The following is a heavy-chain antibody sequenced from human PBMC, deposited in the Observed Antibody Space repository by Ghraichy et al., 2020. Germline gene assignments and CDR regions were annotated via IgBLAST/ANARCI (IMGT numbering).Heavy chain of an antibody. CDR1: GFTVRSNS. V-gene: IGHV3-53*01. D-gene: IGHD5-18*01. Sequence: GGSLRLSCVVSGFTVRSNSMSWVRQAPGKGLEWVAVIYPGDSTYHADSVKGRFTISRDKSENTLYLQMNALRAEDTATYYCARDTRTSEETPVVENYWGQGTLVTVSS. CDR3: ARDTRTSEETPVVENY. CDR2: IYPGDST. J-gene: IGHJ4*02.